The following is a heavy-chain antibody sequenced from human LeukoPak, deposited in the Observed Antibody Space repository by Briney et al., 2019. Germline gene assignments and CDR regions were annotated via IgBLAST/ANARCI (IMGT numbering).Heavy chain of an antibody. Sequence: ASVKVSCKASGGTFSSYAISWVRQAPGQGLEWMGGIIPIFGTANYAQKFQGRVTITADESTSTAYMELSSLRSDDAAVYYCAIDVTGAAPYDIWGQGTLVTVSS. CDR2: IIPIFGTA. CDR1: GGTFSSYA. CDR3: AIDVTGAAPYDI. J-gene: IGHJ4*02. D-gene: IGHD2-21*02. V-gene: IGHV1-69*13.